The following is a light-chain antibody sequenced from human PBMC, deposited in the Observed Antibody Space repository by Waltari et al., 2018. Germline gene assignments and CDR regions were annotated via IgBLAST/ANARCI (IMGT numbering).Light chain of an antibody. J-gene: IGKJ1*01. CDR1: QNINTY. Sequence: DIQMTQSPSTLSASVGDRVTITCRASQNINTYLAWYQHKPGKAPKLLIYGGSTLESGVPLRFSGSGSGTEFTLTISSLQPDDFAVYYCQQYNNWPPWTFGPGTKVEIK. CDR2: GGS. V-gene: IGKV1-5*01. CDR3: QQYNNWPPWT.